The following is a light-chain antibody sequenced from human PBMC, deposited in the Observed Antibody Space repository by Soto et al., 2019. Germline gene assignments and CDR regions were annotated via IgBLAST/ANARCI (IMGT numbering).Light chain of an antibody. CDR3: SSFASSSTLYV. CDR2: EVS. Sequence: QSALTQPASVSGSPGQSITISCTGSSSDVGSYDYVSWYQQHPGKAPKLIIYEVSDRPSGVSNRFSGSKSGNTASLTISGLQAEDEADYYCSSFASSSTLYVFGTGTQLTVL. V-gene: IGLV2-14*01. J-gene: IGLJ6*01. CDR1: SSDVGSYDY.